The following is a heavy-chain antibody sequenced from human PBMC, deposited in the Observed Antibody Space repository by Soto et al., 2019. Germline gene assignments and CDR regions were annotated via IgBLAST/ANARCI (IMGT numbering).Heavy chain of an antibody. D-gene: IGHD6-6*01. CDR1: GDSVSSNSAA. CDR3: ARGYSSSPGFYYYYGMDV. J-gene: IGHJ6*02. V-gene: IGHV6-1*01. Sequence: SQTLSLTCAISGDSVSSNSAAWNWIRQSPSRGLEWLGRTYYRSKWYNDYAVSVKSRITINPDTSKNQFSLQLNSVTPEDTAVYYCARGYSSSPGFYYYYGMDVWGQGTTVTVS. CDR2: TYYRSKWYN.